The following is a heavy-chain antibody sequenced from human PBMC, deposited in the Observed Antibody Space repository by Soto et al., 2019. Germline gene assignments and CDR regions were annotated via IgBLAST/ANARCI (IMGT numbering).Heavy chain of an antibody. CDR2: ISYDGSNK. Sequence: PLRLSCAASGFTFSSYGMHWVRQAPGKGLEWVAVISYDGSNKYYADSVKGRFTISRDNSKNTLYLQMNSLRAEDTAVYYCAKDHVRVAPMKYYYYYYGMDVWGQGTTFTVSS. V-gene: IGHV3-30*18. CDR1: GFTFSSYG. J-gene: IGHJ6*02. CDR3: AKDHVRVAPMKYYYYYYGMDV. D-gene: IGHD3-10*02.